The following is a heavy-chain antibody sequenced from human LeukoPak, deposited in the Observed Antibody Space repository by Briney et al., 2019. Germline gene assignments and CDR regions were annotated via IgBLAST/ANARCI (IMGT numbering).Heavy chain of an antibody. CDR2: IYYSGST. CDR1: GGSISSGDNY. CDR3: ARGGYYFDY. J-gene: IGHJ4*02. Sequence: SETLSLTCTVSGGSISSGDNYWSWIRQPPGKGLEWIGYIYYSGSTYYTPSLKSRASISVDTSKNQFSLKLSSVTAADTAVYYCARGGYYFDYWGQGTLVTASS. V-gene: IGHV4-30-4*01. D-gene: IGHD6-25*01.